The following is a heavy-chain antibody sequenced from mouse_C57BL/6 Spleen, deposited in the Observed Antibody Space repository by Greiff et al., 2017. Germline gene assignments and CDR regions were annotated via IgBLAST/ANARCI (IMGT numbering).Heavy chain of an antibody. D-gene: IGHD3-2*02. CDR1: GYAFSSSW. CDR2: IYPGDGDT. V-gene: IGHV1-82*01. J-gene: IGHJ3*01. CDR3: ARGRLPETY. Sequence: VQVVESGPELVKPGASVKISCKASGYAFSSSWLNWVKQRPGKGLEWIGRIYPGDGDTNYNGKFKGKATLTADKSSSTAYMQLSSLTSEDSAVYFCARGRLPETYWGQGTLVTVSA.